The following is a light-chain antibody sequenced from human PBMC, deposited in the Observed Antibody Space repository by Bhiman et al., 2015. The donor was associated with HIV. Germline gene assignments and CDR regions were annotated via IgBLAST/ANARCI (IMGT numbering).Light chain of an antibody. CDR2: ENY. V-gene: IGLV1-51*02. CDR1: TTNIGNNF. CDR3: GTWDSSLSAGV. Sequence: QSMLTQPPSVSAAPGQKVTISCSGSTTNIGNNFVSWYQHLPGTAPKLLIYENYNRPSGIPDRFSGSKSGTSATLGIAGLQPGDEADYYCGTWDSSLSAGVFGGGTQLTVL. J-gene: IGLJ3*02.